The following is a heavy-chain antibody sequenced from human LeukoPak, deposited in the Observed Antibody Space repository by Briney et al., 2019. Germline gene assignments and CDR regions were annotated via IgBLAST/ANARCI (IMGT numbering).Heavy chain of an antibody. CDR2: IKQDGSEK. V-gene: IGHV3-7*03. CDR1: GFTFSSYW. J-gene: IGHJ4*02. CDR3: ARGSVYYDILTGYYSY. Sequence: LPGGSLRLSCAASGFTFSSYWMSWVRQAPGKGLEWVASIKQDGSEKYYVDSVKGRFTISRDNAKNSPYLQMNSLRAEDTAVYYCARGSVYYDILTGYYSYWGQGTLVTVSS. D-gene: IGHD3-9*01.